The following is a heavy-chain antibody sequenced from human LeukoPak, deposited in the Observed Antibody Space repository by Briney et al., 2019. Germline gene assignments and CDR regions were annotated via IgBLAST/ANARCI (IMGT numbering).Heavy chain of an antibody. D-gene: IGHD2-15*01. J-gene: IGHJ4*02. CDR2: IDPKNGGT. V-gene: IGHV1-2*02. CDR1: GYTFSGYY. CDR3: ARDWPCSGGSCFDY. Sequence: EASVKVSCKASGYTFSGYYIQWVRQAPGQGLEWMGWIDPKNGGTNYAPSFQGRVTMTRDTPVNTAYMELSSLRSDDTAMYYCARDWPCSGGSCFDYWGQGTLVTVP.